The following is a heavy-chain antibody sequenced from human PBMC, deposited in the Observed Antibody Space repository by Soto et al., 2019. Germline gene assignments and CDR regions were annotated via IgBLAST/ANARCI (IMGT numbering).Heavy chain of an antibody. CDR1: GFTFSSYE. D-gene: IGHD3-10*02. CDR2: ISSSGSTI. V-gene: IGHV3-48*03. Sequence: PGGSLRLSCAASGFTFSSYEMNWVRQAPGKGLEWVSYISSSGSTICYADSVKGRFTISRDNAKNSLYLQMNSLRAEDTAVYYCARTYTKFPGMERYFDLWGRGTLVTVSS. J-gene: IGHJ2*01. CDR3: ARTYTKFPGMERYFDL.